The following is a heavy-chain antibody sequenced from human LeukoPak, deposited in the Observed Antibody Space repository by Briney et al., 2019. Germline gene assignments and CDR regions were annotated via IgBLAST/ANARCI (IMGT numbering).Heavy chain of an antibody. CDR3: ARYDISGYYYFDY. CDR2: IYSSGST. CDR1: GGSISNYY. Sequence: SETLSLTCTVSGGSISNYYWSRIRQPPGKGLEWIGYIYSSGSTKYNPSLKSRVTISVDTSKNQFSLRLNSVTAADTAVYYCARYDISGYYYFDYWGQGTLVTVSS. V-gene: IGHV4-59*01. J-gene: IGHJ4*02. D-gene: IGHD3-22*01.